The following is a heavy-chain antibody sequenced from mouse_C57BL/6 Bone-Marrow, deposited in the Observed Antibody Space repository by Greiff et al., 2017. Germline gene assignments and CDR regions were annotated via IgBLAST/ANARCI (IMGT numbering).Heavy chain of an antibody. D-gene: IGHD2-2*01. CDR3: ARGGYDAWFAY. CDR2: LYPGDGDT. CDR1: GYAFSSSW. V-gene: IGHV1-82*01. J-gene: IGHJ3*01. Sequence: QVQLQQSGPELVKPGASVKISCKASGYAFSSSWMNWVKQRPGTGLEWIGRLYPGDGDTNYNGKFKGKATLTADKSSSTAYMQLSSLTSEDSAVYCCARGGYDAWFAYWGQGTLVTVSA.